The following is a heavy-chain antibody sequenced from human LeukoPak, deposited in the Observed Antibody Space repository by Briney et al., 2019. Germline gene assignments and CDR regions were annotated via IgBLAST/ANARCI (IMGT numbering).Heavy chain of an antibody. CDR1: GCIVSDKF. Sequence: GGSQIFCCAASGCIVSDKFMSWGRQAPGKGLEWISVIYSDGNTYDSDSVKGRFTISRDNSKNTLLLQMDSLRVEDTAVYYCRRGHYNNPLGGQRPRFPVSS. J-gene: IGHJ4*02. CDR3: RRGHYNNPL. D-gene: IGHD3-10*01. V-gene: IGHV3-66*01. CDR2: IYSDGNT.